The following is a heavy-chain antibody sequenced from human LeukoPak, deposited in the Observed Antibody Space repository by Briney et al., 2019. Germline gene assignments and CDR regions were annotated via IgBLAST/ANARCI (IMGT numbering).Heavy chain of an antibody. D-gene: IGHD6-6*01. Sequence: GGSLRLSGAASGFTFSSYWMSWVRQAPGKGLEWVANIKQDGSEKYYVDSVKGRFTISRDNAKNSLYLQMNSLRAEDTAVYYCARGRYSSSTGVGYYFDYWGQGTLVTVSS. CDR3: ARGRYSSSTGVGYYFDY. CDR1: GFTFSSYW. J-gene: IGHJ4*02. V-gene: IGHV3-7*01. CDR2: IKQDGSEK.